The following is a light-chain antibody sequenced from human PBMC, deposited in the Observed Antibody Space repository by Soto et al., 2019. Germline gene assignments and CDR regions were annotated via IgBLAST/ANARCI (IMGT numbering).Light chain of an antibody. V-gene: IGKV3-11*01. CDR2: DAS. CDR1: ESFSGS. Sequence: IVLTQSPATLSLSPGERATLSCRATESFSGSLAWYQQKPGQAPRLLIYDASKRATGIPARFSGSGSGAVFTLTIRGLELEDFAVYYCQRRTFGGGTRLEIK. CDR3: QRRT. J-gene: IGKJ5*01.